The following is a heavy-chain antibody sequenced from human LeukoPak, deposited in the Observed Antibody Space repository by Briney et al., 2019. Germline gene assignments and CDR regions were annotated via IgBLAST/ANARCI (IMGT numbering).Heavy chain of an antibody. CDR3: ARCGAWLIDY. CDR2: INHSGST. V-gene: IGHV4-34*01. CDR1: GVSFSGYY. D-gene: IGHD5-24*01. Sequence: PSETVSLTCVVYGVSFSGYYWSWIRQPPGKGLEWIGEINHSGSTNYNPSLKSRVTISVDTSKNQFSLKLTSVTSAEGALYYCARCGAWLIDYWGQGTLVTVSS. J-gene: IGHJ4*02.